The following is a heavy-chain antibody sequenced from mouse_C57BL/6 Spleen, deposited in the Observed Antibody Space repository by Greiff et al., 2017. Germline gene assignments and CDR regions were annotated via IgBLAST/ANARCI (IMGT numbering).Heavy chain of an antibody. J-gene: IGHJ4*01. D-gene: IGHD4-1*01. V-gene: IGHV5-17*01. CDR2: ISSGSSTI. Sequence: EVQLVESGGGLVKPGGSLKLSCAASGFTFSDYGMHWVRQAPEKGLEWVAYISSGSSTIYYADTVQGRFTISRDNAKNTLFLQMTSLRSEDTAMYYCARAGFAMDYWGQGTSVTVSS. CDR3: ARAGFAMDY. CDR1: GFTFSDYG.